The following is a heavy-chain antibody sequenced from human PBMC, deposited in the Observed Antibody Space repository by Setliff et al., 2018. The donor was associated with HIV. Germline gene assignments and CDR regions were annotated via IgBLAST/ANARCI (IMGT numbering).Heavy chain of an antibody. CDR2: IIPIYAET. CDR1: RDTFRTYA. J-gene: IGHJ3*02. CDR3: ARAYCSGGSCYRNDPFDI. D-gene: IGHD2-15*01. V-gene: IGHV1-69*06. Sequence: SVKVSCKASRDTFRTYAINWVRQAPGQGLEWMGAIIPIYAETKYAPEFQGRVTITADTSTNIAYMELSSLRSEDTAVFYCARAYCSGGSCYRNDPFDIWGQGTMVTVSS.